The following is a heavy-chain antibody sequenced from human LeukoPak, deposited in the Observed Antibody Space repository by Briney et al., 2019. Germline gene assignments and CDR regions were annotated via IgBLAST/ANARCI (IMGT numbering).Heavy chain of an antibody. J-gene: IGHJ4*02. Sequence: QPGGSLRLSCAASGFTFSSYEMNWVRQAPGKGLEWVSYISSSSNTMYYADSVKGRFTISRDNAKNSLYLQMNSLRDEDTAVYYCAKDGRPYCSGGSCYTFDYWGQGTLVTVSS. V-gene: IGHV3-48*03. CDR2: ISSSSNTM. CDR1: GFTFSSYE. CDR3: AKDGRPYCSGGSCYTFDY. D-gene: IGHD2-15*01.